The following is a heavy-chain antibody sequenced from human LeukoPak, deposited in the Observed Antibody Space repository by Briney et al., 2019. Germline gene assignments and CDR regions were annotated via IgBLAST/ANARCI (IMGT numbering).Heavy chain of an antibody. D-gene: IGHD7-27*01. V-gene: IGHV4-39*07. Sequence: SETLSLTCTVSGGSISSSSYYWGWIRQPPGKGLEWIGSIYYSGSTYYNPSLKSRVTISVDTSKNQFSLKLSSVTAADTAVYYCAREELGRPPFDYWGQGTLVTVSS. CDR1: GGSISSSSYY. J-gene: IGHJ4*02. CDR3: AREELGRPPFDY. CDR2: IYYSGST.